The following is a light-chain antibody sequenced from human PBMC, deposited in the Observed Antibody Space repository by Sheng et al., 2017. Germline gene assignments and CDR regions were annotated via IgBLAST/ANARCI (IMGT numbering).Light chain of an antibody. J-gene: IGLJ3*02. V-gene: IGLV2-23*02. CDR3: CSYASSSTWV. Sequence: QSALTQPASVSGSPGQSITISCTGTSTDVGNYNLVSWCQQHPGKAPKLMIYEVNKRPSGVSNRFSGSKSGNTASLTISGLQAEDEADYYCCSYASSSTWVFGGGTKLTVL. CDR2: EVN. CDR1: STDVGNYNL.